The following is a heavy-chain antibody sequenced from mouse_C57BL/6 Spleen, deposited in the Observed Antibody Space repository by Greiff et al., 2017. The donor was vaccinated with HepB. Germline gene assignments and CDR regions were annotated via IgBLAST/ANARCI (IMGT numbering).Heavy chain of an antibody. J-gene: IGHJ1*03. CDR1: GYTFTDYN. Sequence: QLQQSGPELVKPGASVKMSCKASGYTFTDYNMHWVKQSHGKSLEWIGYINPNNGGTSYNQKFKGKATLTVNKSSSTAYMELRSLTSEDSAVYYCARTYYGSSLSYWYFDVWGTGTTVTVSS. D-gene: IGHD1-1*01. CDR2: INPNNGGT. CDR3: ARTYYGSSLSYWYFDV. V-gene: IGHV1-22*01.